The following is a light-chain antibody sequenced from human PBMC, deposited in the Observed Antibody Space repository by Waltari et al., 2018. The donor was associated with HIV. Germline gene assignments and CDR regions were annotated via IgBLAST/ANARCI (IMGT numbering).Light chain of an antibody. CDR2: DNN. CDR3: GTWDNSLRTWV. V-gene: IGLV1-51*01. CDR1: SSNIGRTY. J-gene: IGLJ3*02. Sequence: QSVLTQPPSVSAAPGQKVTISCSGSSSNIGRTYVSWYQQLPGTAPKLLIYDNNKRPLGIPDRFSGSKSGTSATLGITGLQTGDEADYYCGTWDNSLRTWVFGGGTKLTVL.